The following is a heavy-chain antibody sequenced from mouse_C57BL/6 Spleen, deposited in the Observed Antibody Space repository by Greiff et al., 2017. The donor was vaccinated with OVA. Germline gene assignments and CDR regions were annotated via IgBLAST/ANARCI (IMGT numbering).Heavy chain of an antibody. CDR1: GYTFTSYW. D-gene: IGHD1-1*01. Sequence: EVQLQQSGTVLARPGASVKMSCKTSGYTFTSYWMHWVKQRPGQGLEWIGAIYPGNSDTSYNQKFKGKAKLTAVTSASTAYMELSSLTNEDAAVYYCTRQAGSSYHPWFAYWGQGTLVTVSA. CDR3: TRQAGSSYHPWFAY. V-gene: IGHV1-5*01. J-gene: IGHJ3*01. CDR2: IYPGNSDT.